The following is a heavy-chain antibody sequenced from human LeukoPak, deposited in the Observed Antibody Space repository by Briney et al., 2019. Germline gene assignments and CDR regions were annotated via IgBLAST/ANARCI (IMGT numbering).Heavy chain of an antibody. J-gene: IGHJ5*02. CDR3: ARAGIVVVVAAAASWFDP. V-gene: IGHV1-46*01. Sequence: GASVKVSCKASGYTFTSYYMHWVRQAPGQGLEWMGIINPSGGSTSYAQKFQGRVTMTRDTSTSTVYMELSSLRSEDTAVYYCARAGIVVVVAAAASWFDPWGQGTLVTVSS. CDR1: GYTFTSYY. D-gene: IGHD2-15*01. CDR2: INPSGGST.